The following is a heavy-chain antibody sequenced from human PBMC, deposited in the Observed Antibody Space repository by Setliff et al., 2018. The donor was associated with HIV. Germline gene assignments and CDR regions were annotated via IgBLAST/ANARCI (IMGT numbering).Heavy chain of an antibody. CDR1: GGSISSHY. Sequence: KPSETLSLTCTVSGGSISSHYWSWIRQPPGRGLEWIGYIYYSGSTNYNPSLKSRVTISVDTSKNQFSLKLSSVTAADTAVYYCGWAAAATGLRGWGRGTLVTVSS. J-gene: IGHJ2*01. CDR2: IYYSGST. CDR3: GWAAAATGLRG. V-gene: IGHV4-59*11. D-gene: IGHD6-13*01.